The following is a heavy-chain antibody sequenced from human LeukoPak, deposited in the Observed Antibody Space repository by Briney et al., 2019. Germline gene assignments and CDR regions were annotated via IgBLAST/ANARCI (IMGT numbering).Heavy chain of an antibody. J-gene: IGHJ4*02. D-gene: IGHD5-18*01. CDR2: ISSSGSTI. V-gene: IGHV3-11*04. CDR3: ARGFRRGYSYGYNFDY. Sequence: GGSLRLSCAASGFTFSDHYMSWIRQAPGKGLEWVSYISSSGSTIYYADSVKGRFTISRDNAKNSLYLQMNSLRAEDTAVYYCARGFRRGYSYGYNFDYWGQGTLVTVSS. CDR1: GFTFSDHY.